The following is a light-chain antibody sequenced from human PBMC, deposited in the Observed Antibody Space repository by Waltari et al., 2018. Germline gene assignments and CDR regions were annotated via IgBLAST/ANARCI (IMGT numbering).Light chain of an antibody. CDR3: SAWDSSLSAVV. Sequence: QAGLTQPPSVSKVLRQTATFTCTGNSNNVGYQGAAWLQQHQGHPPKLVSYRENNRPSWISERFSASRSGNTASLTITGLQPEDEADYYCSAWDSSLSAVVFGGGTKLTVL. CDR2: REN. CDR1: SNNVGYQG. J-gene: IGLJ2*01. V-gene: IGLV10-54*01.